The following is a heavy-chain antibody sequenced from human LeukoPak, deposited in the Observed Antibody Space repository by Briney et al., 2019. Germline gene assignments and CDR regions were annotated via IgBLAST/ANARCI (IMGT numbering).Heavy chain of an antibody. J-gene: IGHJ4*02. V-gene: IGHV3-43D*04. Sequence: GGSLRLSCAASGFTFSSYWMSWVRQAPGKGLEWVSLISWDGGSTYYADSVKGRFTISRDNSKNSLYLQMNSLRAEDTALYYCAKDHSIREWLGYFDYWGQGTLVTVSS. CDR1: GFTFSSYW. D-gene: IGHD3-3*01. CDR3: AKDHSIREWLGYFDY. CDR2: ISWDGGST.